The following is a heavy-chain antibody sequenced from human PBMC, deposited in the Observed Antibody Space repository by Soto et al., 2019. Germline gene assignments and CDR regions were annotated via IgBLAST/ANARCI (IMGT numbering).Heavy chain of an antibody. CDR3: ARYASGTFPFFDH. CDR1: GSCVSSYY. Sequence: MQLQEPGPGLVNPSGTLSLSCAVSGSCVSSYYWNWIRQPPGRGLECIGYIWDSGSSNYNPSLKSRVTISLDTSQNQFSLKLTSVTAADTAVYYCARYASGTFPFFDHWGRGTLVTVSS. CDR2: IWDSGSS. D-gene: IGHD3-10*01. J-gene: IGHJ4*02. V-gene: IGHV4-59*02.